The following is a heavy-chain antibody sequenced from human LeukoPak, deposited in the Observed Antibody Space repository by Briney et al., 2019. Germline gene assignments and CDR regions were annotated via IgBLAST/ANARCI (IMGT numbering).Heavy chain of an antibody. V-gene: IGHV3-48*03. CDR3: ARDRKAAVTYPDY. D-gene: IGHD4-17*01. CDR2: ISSSGRTI. J-gene: IGHJ4*02. CDR1: GFTFSNYE. Sequence: GGSLRLSCGASGFTFSNYEMNWVGQAPGKGLEWLSYISSSGRTIYYADSVKGRFTISRDNAKNSLYLQMNSLRAEDTAVYYCARDRKAAVTYPDYWGQGTLVTVSS.